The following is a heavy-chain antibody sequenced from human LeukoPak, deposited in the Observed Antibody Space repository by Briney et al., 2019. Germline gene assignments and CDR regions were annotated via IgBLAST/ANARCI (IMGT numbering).Heavy chain of an antibody. Sequence: PSETLSLTCAVYGGSFSGYYWSWIRQPPGKGLEWIGEINHSGGTNYNPSLKSRVTISVDTSTNQFSLKLRSVTAADTAVYYWARVRRESSGWYDQAHVYYYYGMDVWGQGTTVTVSS. CDR2: INHSGGT. V-gene: IGHV4-34*01. CDR3: ARVRRESSGWYDQAHVYYYYGMDV. D-gene: IGHD6-19*01. CDR1: GGSFSGYY. J-gene: IGHJ6*02.